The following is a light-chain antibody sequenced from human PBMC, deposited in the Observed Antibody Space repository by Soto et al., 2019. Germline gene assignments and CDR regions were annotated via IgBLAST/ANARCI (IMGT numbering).Light chain of an antibody. CDR1: SSDVGDYNY. J-gene: IGLJ1*01. CDR3: SSYTSSSPYV. Sequence: QSALTQPASVSGSPGQSINISCTGTSSDVGDYNYVSWYQQHPGKAPKLMIYEVSNRPSGVSNRFSGSKSGNTASLTISGLQAEDEADYYCSSYTSSSPYVFGTGTKLTVL. CDR2: EVS. V-gene: IGLV2-14*01.